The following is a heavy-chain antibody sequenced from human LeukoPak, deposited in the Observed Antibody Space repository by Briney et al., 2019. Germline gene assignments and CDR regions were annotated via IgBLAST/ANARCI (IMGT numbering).Heavy chain of an antibody. J-gene: IGHJ4*02. CDR3: ARVLGDGYNYGY. Sequence: PGGSLRLSCAASGFTFSSYWMHWVRQAPGKGLVWVTRINSDGSSTSYADSVKGRFTISRDNAKNTLYLQMNSLRAEDTAVYYCARVLGDGYNYGYWGQGTLVTVSS. V-gene: IGHV3-74*01. D-gene: IGHD5-24*01. CDR1: GFTFSSYW. CDR2: INSDGSST.